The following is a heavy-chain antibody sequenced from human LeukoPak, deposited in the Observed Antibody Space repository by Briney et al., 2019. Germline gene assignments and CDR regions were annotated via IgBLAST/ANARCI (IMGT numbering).Heavy chain of an antibody. CDR2: ISGNSGTT. J-gene: IGHJ4*02. V-gene: IGHV3-23*01. CDR3: AKDRDSSGRYRFDY. CDR1: GFTFNGYA. D-gene: IGHD3-22*01. Sequence: GGSLRLSCAASGFTFNGYALSWVRQAPGKGLEWPSVISGNSGTTYYADSVKGRFTTSRDNSKKTLYLQMSSLGAEDTAVYYCAKDRDSSGRYRFDYWGQGTLVTVSS.